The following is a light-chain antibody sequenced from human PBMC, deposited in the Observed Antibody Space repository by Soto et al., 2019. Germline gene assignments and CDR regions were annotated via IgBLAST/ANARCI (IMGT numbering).Light chain of an antibody. J-gene: IGKJ1*01. CDR1: QSVSSY. CDR2: GAS. CDR3: QQYNNWPRT. Sequence: EIGMTQAPATLSVYPGERATLSCRASQSVSSYLAWYQQKPGQAPRLLIYGASSRATGIPARFSGSGSGTEFTLTISRLESADFAVYFCQQYNNWPRTFGQGTKVDIK. V-gene: IGKV3D-15*01.